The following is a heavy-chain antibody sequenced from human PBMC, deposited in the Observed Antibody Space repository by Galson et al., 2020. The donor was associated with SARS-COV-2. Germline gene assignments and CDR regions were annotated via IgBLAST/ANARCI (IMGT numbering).Heavy chain of an antibody. D-gene: IGHD5-18*01. Sequence: GGSLRLSCAASGFTFSSYDMHWVRQATGKGLEWVSVIYSGGSTYYADSVKGRFTISRDNSKNTLYLQMNSLRAEDTAVYYCARGGYSYGHYYYGMDVWGQGTTVTVSS. J-gene: IGHJ6*02. V-gene: IGHV3-53*01. CDR2: IYSGGST. CDR3: ARGGYSYGHYYYGMDV. CDR1: GFTFSSYD.